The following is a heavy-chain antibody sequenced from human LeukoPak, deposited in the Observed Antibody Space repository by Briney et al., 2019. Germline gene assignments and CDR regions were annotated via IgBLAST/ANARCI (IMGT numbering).Heavy chain of an antibody. Sequence: GASVTVSCKASGYTFTSYGISWVRQAPGQGLEWMGWISAYNGNTNYAQKLQGRVTMTTDTSTSTAYMELRSLRSDDTAVYYCARAAAGTVRDAFDIWGQGTMVTVSS. CDR3: ARAAAGTVRDAFDI. D-gene: IGHD6-13*01. CDR2: ISAYNGNT. J-gene: IGHJ3*02. CDR1: GYTFTSYG. V-gene: IGHV1-18*01.